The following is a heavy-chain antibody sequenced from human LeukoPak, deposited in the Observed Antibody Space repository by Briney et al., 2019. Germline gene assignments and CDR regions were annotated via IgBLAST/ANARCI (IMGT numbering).Heavy chain of an antibody. J-gene: IGHJ3*02. CDR2: INHSGST. Sequence: PSETLSLTCAVYGGSFSGYYWSWIRQPPGKGLEWIGEINHSGSTNYNPSLKSRVTISVDTSKNQFSLKLSSVTAADTAVYYCARGQTSDWGYYVQRAFDIWGQGTMVTVSS. CDR1: GGSFSGYY. CDR3: ARGQTSDWGYYVQRAFDI. V-gene: IGHV4-34*01. D-gene: IGHD3-10*02.